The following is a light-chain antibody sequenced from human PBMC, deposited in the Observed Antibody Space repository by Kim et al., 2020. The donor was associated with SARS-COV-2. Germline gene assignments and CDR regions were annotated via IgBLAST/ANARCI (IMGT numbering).Light chain of an antibody. Sequence: GQSITISCTGTSSDVGSYNLVSWYQQHPGKAPKLMIYEGSKRPSGVSNRFSGSKSGNAASLTISGLQAEDEADYYCCSYAGSSTWVFGGGTKLTVL. V-gene: IGLV2-23*01. CDR2: EGS. J-gene: IGLJ3*02. CDR1: SSDVGSYNL. CDR3: CSYAGSSTWV.